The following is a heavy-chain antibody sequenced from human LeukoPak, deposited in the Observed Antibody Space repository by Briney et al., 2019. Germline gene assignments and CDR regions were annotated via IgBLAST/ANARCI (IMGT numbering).Heavy chain of an antibody. CDR1: GASISSYS. D-gene: IGHD3-10*01. CDR2: LYYSGSI. V-gene: IGHV4-59*08. CDR3: ARRGGSVNYGYWFDP. J-gene: IGHJ5*02. Sequence: PSETLSHTCTVSGASISSYSWTWIRQPPGKGLDWIGYLYYSGSINYNPSLKSRVTISVDTSKNQFSLKLTSVTAADTAVYYCARRGGSVNYGYWFDPWGQGTLVTVSS.